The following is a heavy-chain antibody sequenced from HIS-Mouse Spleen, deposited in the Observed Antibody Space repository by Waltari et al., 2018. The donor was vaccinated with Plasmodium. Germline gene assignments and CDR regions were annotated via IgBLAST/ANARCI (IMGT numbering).Heavy chain of an antibody. CDR3: ASSWYWYFDL. J-gene: IGHJ2*01. CDR1: GFTFSSYW. CDR2: IKQDGSEK. Sequence: EVQLVESGGGLVPPGGSLRLSCAASGFTFSSYWMSWVRKGPGKVLEWVANIKQDGSEKYYVDSVKGRFTISRDNAKNSLYLQMNSLRAEDTAVYYCASSWYWYFDLWGRGTLVTVSS. V-gene: IGHV3-7*01. D-gene: IGHD6-13*01.